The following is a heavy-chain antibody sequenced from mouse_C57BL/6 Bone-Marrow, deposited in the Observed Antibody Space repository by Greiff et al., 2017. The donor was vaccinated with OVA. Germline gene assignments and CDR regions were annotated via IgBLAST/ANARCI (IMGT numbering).Heavy chain of an antibody. D-gene: IGHD2-2*01. Sequence: VQLQQSGPELVKPGASVKISCKASGYTFTDYYMNWVKQSHGKSLEWIGDINPNNGGTSYNQKFKGKATLTVDKSSSTAYMEIRSLTSEDSAVYSSEREGWLRYGAMDYWGKGTSVTVSS. V-gene: IGHV1-26*01. CDR3: EREGWLRYGAMDY. CDR1: GYTFTDYY. J-gene: IGHJ4*01. CDR2: INPNNGGT.